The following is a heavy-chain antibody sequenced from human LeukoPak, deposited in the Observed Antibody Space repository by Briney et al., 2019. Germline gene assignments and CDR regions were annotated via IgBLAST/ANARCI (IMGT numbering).Heavy chain of an antibody. J-gene: IGHJ4*02. Sequence: PGGSLRLSCSASGFTFSSYGMHWVRQAPGKGLEYVSGISNKGGSTYYADSVKGRFTISRDNSKNTLYLQMSSLRADDTAVYYCVKSGTWADFDSWGQGTLVTVSS. CDR3: VKSGTWADFDS. V-gene: IGHV3-64D*09. D-gene: IGHD1-26*01. CDR1: GFTFSSYG. CDR2: ISNKGGST.